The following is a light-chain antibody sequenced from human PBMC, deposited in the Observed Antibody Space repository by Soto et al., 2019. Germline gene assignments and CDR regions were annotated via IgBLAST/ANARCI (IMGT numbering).Light chain of an antibody. CDR1: QSISSN. V-gene: IGKV3-15*01. CDR3: QQCNNLPRT. Sequence: EIVMTQSPDTLSVSPGERATLSCRASQSISSNLAWYQQKPGQAPRLLIYGASTRATGIPARFSGSGSETEFTLTISSLQSEDFATYYCQQCNNLPRTFGQGTKVEIK. J-gene: IGKJ1*01. CDR2: GAS.